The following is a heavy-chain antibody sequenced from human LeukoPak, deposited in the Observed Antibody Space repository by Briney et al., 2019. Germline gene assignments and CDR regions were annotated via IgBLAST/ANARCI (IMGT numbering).Heavy chain of an antibody. J-gene: IGHJ4*02. CDR2: ISSSGSTI. CDR1: GFTFSSYE. Sequence: GGSLRLSCAASGFTFSSYEMNWVRQAPGKGLEWVSYISSSGSTIYYADSVKGRLTISRDNAKNSLYLQMNSLRAEDTAVYYCARKGATEIDYWGQGALVTVSS. CDR3: ARKGATEIDY. D-gene: IGHD5-12*01. V-gene: IGHV3-48*03.